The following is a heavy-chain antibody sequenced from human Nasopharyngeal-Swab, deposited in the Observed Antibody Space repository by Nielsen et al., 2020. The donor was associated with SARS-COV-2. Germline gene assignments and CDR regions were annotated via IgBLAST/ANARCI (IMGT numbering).Heavy chain of an antibody. CDR1: GFTFSSYA. CDR3: AKFGTTSTPSA. V-gene: IGHV3-23*01. CDR2: ISGSGGST. D-gene: IGHD3-10*01. Sequence: GESLKISCAASGFTFSSYAMSWVRQAPGKGLEWVSAISGSGGSTYYANSVKGRFTISRDNSENTLYLQMNSLRAEDTAVYYCAKFGTTSTPSAWGQGTLVTVSA. J-gene: IGHJ5*02.